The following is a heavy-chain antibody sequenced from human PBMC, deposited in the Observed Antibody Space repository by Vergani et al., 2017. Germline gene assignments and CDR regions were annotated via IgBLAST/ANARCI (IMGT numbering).Heavy chain of an antibody. V-gene: IGHV4-59*01. CDR2: IYFSGST. CDR1: GGSISSYY. J-gene: IGHJ5*02. CDR3: ARLSIGYYSFDP. Sequence: QVQLQESGPGLVKPSETLSLTCTVSGGSISSYYWIWIRQPPGKGLEWIGYIYFSGSTNYNPSLKSRVTISVDTSKNQFSLKLSSVTAADTAVYYCARLSIGYYSFDPWGQGTLVTVSS. D-gene: IGHD3-22*01.